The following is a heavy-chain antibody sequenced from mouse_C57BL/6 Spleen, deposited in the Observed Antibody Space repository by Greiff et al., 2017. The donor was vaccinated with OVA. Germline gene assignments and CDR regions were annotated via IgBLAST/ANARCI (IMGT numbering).Heavy chain of an antibody. CDR3: ARDYGSSYRYFDV. Sequence: VQLQQPGAELVMPGASVKLSCKASGYTFTSYWMHWVKQRPGQGLEWIGEIDPSDSYTNYNQKFKGKSTLTVDKSSSTAYMQLSSLTSEDSAVYYCARDYGSSYRYFDVWGTGTTVTVSS. CDR1: GYTFTSYW. D-gene: IGHD1-1*01. V-gene: IGHV1-69*01. J-gene: IGHJ1*03. CDR2: IDPSDSYT.